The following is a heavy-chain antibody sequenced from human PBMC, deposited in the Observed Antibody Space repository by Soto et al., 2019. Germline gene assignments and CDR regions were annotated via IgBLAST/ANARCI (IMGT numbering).Heavy chain of an antibody. CDR2: IMPMFGVT. D-gene: IGHD2-2*01. CDR3: AGEGVTSSMSLPWMGYHYYGLDV. V-gene: IGHV1-69*12. Sequence: QVQLVQSGAEVKKPGSSVKVSCRASGGTFNSHTISWVRQAPGQGLEGMGGIMPMFGVTNYARKFQGRLTMTANESTTTAYMEVSSLTSDDTAVYYCAGEGVTSSMSLPWMGYHYYGLDVWGQGTTVIVSS. J-gene: IGHJ6*02. CDR1: GGTFNSHT.